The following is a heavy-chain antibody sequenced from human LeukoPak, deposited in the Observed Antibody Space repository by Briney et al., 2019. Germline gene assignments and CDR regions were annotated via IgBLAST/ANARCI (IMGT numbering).Heavy chain of an antibody. CDR1: GGSISSGDYY. CDR3: ARDGYSSSWPRFNYFDY. D-gene: IGHD6-13*01. J-gene: IGHJ4*02. Sequence: PSETLSLTCTVSGGSISSGDYYWSWIRQHPGKGLEWIGYIFYSENTYYNPSLKSRVTISVDTSKNQFSLKLSSVTAADTAVYYCARDGYSSSWPRFNYFDYWGQGTLVTVSS. CDR2: IFYSENT. V-gene: IGHV4-31*03.